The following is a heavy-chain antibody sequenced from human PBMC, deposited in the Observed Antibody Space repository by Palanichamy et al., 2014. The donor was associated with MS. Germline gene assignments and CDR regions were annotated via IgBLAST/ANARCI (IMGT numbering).Heavy chain of an antibody. D-gene: IGHD1/OR15-1a*01. CDR1: GGSCDRCA. Sequence: QVQLVQSGAEVKRPGSSVRVSCESSGGSCDRCAINWVRQAPGQGLEWVGGIIPTNEISKYAQKFQGRVTITADKSSSTVYMDLRSLRSEDTATYYCAKSENWNNRAFDFWGQGTLLIVSS. CDR3: AKSENWNNRAFDF. J-gene: IGHJ4*02. V-gene: IGHV1-69*10. CDR2: IIPTNEIS.